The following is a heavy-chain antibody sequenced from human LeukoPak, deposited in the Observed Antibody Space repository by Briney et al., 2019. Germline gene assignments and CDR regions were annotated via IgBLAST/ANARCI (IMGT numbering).Heavy chain of an antibody. V-gene: IGHV3-30*18. CDR2: ISYDGGNK. Sequence: GGSLRLSCAASGFTFSSYGMQWVRQAPGKGLEWGAVISYDGGNKYYADSVKGRFTISRDNSKNTLYLQMNSLRAEDTAVYYCAKDGGSLGLAAFDIWGQGTMVTVSS. D-gene: IGHD3-16*01. J-gene: IGHJ3*02. CDR3: AKDGGSLGLAAFDI. CDR1: GFTFSSYG.